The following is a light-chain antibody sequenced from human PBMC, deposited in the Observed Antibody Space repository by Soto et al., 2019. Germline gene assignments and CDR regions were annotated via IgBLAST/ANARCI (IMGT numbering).Light chain of an antibody. CDR3: QQYYNTPLT. V-gene: IGKV4-1*01. CDR1: QSVLYSSNNKNY. J-gene: IGKJ4*01. CDR2: WAS. Sequence: DIVMTQSPDSLAVSLGERATINCKSSQSVLYSSNNKNYLAWYQQKPGQSPKLLIFWASTRESGVPDRFSGSGSGTDFTLTISSLQAEDVAVSYCQQYYNTPLTFGGGTKVEI.